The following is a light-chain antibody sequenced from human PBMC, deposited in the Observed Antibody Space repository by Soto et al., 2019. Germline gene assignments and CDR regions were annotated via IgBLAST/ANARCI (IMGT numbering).Light chain of an antibody. CDR1: SSNIGGNS. V-gene: IGLV1-51*01. J-gene: IGLJ3*02. CDR2: DDN. CDR3: GSFTTSRIWV. Sequence: QSVMTQPPSVSAAPGQKVTISCSGSSSNIGGNSVSWYQQLPGTAPKLLIYDDNKRPSGIPDRFSGSKSGTSATLGITGFQTGDEADYYCGSFTTSRIWVFGGGTKLTVL.